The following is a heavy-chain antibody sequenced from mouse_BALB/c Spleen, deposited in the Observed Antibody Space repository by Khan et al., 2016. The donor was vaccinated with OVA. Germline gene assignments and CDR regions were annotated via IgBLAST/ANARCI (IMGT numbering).Heavy chain of an antibody. CDR3: ARIGWLLDSAMDY. CDR1: GFSLSSSGMG. CDR2: IWWDDDK. V-gene: IGHV8-8*01. D-gene: IGHD2-3*01. Sequence: QVTLKESGPGILQPSQTLSLTCSFSGFSLSSSGMGVGWIRQPPGKGLEWLAHIWWDDDKRYNLVLKSRLTISKDTSSNQVFLKIANVDTADTATYYCARIGWLLDSAMDYWGQGTSVTVSA. J-gene: IGHJ4*01.